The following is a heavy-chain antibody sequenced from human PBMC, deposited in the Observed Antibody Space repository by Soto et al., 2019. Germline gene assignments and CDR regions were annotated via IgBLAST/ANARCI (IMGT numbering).Heavy chain of an antibody. CDR1: GGSISSSNW. J-gene: IGHJ3*02. V-gene: IGHV4-4*02. CDR2: IYHSGST. Sequence: QVQLQESGPGLVKPSGTLSLTCAVSGGSISSSNWWSWVRQPPGKGLEWIGEIYHSGSTNYNPSRKSRVTISVDKSKNQFSLKLSSVTAADTAVYYCARDLSPKAVAGPGAFDIRGQGTMVTVSS. CDR3: ARDLSPKAVAGPGAFDI. D-gene: IGHD6-19*01.